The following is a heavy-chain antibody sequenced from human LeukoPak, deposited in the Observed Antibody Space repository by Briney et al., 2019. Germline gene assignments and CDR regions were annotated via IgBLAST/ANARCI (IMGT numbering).Heavy chain of an antibody. J-gene: IGHJ3*02. D-gene: IGHD3-10*01. V-gene: IGHV3-21*01. CDR2: ISSSSSYI. Sequence: GGSLRLSCAASGFTFSSYEMNWVRQAPGKGLEWVSSISSSSSYIYYADSVKGRFTISRDNAKNSLYLQMNSLRAEDTAVYYCAKDLYASGSRPGAFDIWGQGTMVTVSS. CDR1: GFTFSSYE. CDR3: AKDLYASGSRPGAFDI.